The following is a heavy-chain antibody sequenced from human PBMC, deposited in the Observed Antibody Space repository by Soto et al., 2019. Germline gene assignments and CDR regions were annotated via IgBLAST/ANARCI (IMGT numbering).Heavy chain of an antibody. J-gene: IGHJ4*02. CDR2: IYYSRST. V-gene: IGHV4-59*08. CDR3: ARHGYSYGSDY. Sequence: SETLSLTCTVSGGSISSYYWSWIRQPPGKGLKWIGYIYYSRSTNYNPSLKSRVTISVDTSKNQFSLKLSSVTAADTAVYYCARHGYSYGSDYWGQGTLVTVSS. D-gene: IGHD5-18*01. CDR1: GGSISSYY.